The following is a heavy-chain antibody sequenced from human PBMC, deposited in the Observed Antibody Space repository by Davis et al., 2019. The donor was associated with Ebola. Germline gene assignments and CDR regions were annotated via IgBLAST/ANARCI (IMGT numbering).Heavy chain of an antibody. D-gene: IGHD6-19*01. CDR1: GYTFTSYA. CDR3: ARASFGYNSGWYADY. J-gene: IGHJ4*02. V-gene: IGHV1-3*01. CDR2: VHGGNGNT. Sequence: ASVKVSCKASGYTFTSYAMHWVRQAPGQRLEWMGWVHGGNGNTKYAQRFQGRVTITTDTSANTVYLDLTSLRSEDTAVFYCARASFGYNSGWYADYWGPGSLVTVSS.